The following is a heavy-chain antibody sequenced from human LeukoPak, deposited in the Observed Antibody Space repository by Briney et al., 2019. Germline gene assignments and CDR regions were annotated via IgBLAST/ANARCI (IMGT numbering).Heavy chain of an antibody. D-gene: IGHD5-18*01. Sequence: GRSLRLSCAASGFTFSSYGMHWVRQAPGKGLEWVAVIWYDGSNKYYADSAKGRFTISRDNSKNTLYLQMNSLRAEDTAVYYCARDRFLDTAMVTGTPGIPPDYWGQGTLVTVSS. CDR2: IWYDGSNK. CDR1: GFTFSSYG. CDR3: ARDRFLDTAMVTGTPGIPPDY. J-gene: IGHJ4*02. V-gene: IGHV3-33*01.